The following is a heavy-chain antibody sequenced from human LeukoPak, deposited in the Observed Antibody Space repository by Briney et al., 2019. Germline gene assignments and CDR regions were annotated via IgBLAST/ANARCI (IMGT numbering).Heavy chain of an antibody. J-gene: IGHJ4*02. D-gene: IGHD3-10*01. V-gene: IGHV3-48*03. CDR2: ISSSGSTI. CDR3: ARLDSHFYAAGSYWGYFDY. CDR1: GFTFSSYE. Sequence: PGGSLRLSCAASGFTFSSYEMNWVRQAPGKGLEWVSYISSSGSTIYYADSVKGRFTISRDNAKNSLYLQMNSLRAEDTAVYYCARLDSHFYAAGSYWGYFDYWGQGALVTVSS.